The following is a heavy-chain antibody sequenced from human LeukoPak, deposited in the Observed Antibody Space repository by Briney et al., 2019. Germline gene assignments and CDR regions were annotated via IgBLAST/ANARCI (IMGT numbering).Heavy chain of an antibody. Sequence: AASVKVSCKASGGTFSSYAISWVRQAPGQGLEWMGGIIPIFGTANYAQKFQGRVTITADESTSTAYMELSSLRSEDTAVYYCARGGSEDYDILTGFLDYWGQGTLVTVSS. J-gene: IGHJ4*02. D-gene: IGHD3-9*01. V-gene: IGHV1-69*13. CDR2: IIPIFGTA. CDR1: GGTFSSYA. CDR3: ARGGSEDYDILTGFLDY.